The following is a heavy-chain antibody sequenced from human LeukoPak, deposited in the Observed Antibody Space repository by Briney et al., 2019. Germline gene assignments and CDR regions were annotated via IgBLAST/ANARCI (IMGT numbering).Heavy chain of an antibody. CDR1: GGSISSYY. D-gene: IGHD6-6*01. J-gene: IGHJ4*02. CDR2: IYTGGST. CDR3: ARGRRMAAPYFDY. Sequence: PSETLSLTCTVSGGSISSYYWNSIRQPAGKGLEWIGRIYTGGSTTYHPSLKSLVTISVDTSKNHFSLKLSSVTAADTAVYYCARGRRMAAPYFDYWGQGTLITVSS. V-gene: IGHV4-4*07.